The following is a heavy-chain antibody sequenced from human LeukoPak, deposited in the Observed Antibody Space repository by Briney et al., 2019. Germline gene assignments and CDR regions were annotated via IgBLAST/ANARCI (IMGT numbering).Heavy chain of an antibody. CDR3: ARSVPARWGIDY. Sequence: PGGSLRLSCAASGFTFDDYAMHWVRQAPGKGLEWVSGISWNSGSIGYADSVKGRFTISRDNAKNSLYLQMNSLRAEDTAVYYCARSVPARWGIDYWGQGTLVTVSS. D-gene: IGHD6-6*01. V-gene: IGHV3-9*01. J-gene: IGHJ4*02. CDR1: GFTFDDYA. CDR2: ISWNSGSI.